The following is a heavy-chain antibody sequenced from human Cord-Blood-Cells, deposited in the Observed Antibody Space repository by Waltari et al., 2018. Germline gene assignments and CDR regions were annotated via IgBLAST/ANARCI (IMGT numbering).Heavy chain of an antibody. CDR3: AMGRGLSYYYGMDV. D-gene: IGHD3-10*01. CDR1: GGSISSGGYY. Sequence: QVQLQESGPGLVKPSQTLSLTCTVSGGSISSGGYYWSWFRQHPGKGLEWIGYIYYSGSTYYNPSLKSRVTISVDTSKNQFSLKLSSVTAADTAVYYCAMGRGLSYYYGMDVWGQGTTVTVSS. V-gene: IGHV4-31*03. CDR2: IYYSGST. J-gene: IGHJ6*02.